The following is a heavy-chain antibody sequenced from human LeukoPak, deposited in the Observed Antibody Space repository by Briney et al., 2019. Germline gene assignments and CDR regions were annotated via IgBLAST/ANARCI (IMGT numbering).Heavy chain of an antibody. V-gene: IGHV3-48*01. CDR2: ISSSSTSI. Sequence: GGSLGLSCAASEFTFSSYSMNWVRQAPGRGLEWVSYISSSSTSIYYADSVKGRFTISRDNAKNSLYLQMNSLRAEDTAVYYCARGGSGSVDYWGQGTLVTVSS. CDR3: ARGGSGSVDY. CDR1: EFTFSSYS. J-gene: IGHJ4*02.